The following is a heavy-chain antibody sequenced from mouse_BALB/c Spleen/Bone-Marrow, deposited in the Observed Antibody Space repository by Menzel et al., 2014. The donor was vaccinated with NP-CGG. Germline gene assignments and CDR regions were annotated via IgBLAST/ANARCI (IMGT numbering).Heavy chain of an antibody. J-gene: IGHJ4*01. D-gene: IGHD2-3*01. CDR2: IYPGDGDT. Sequence: QVQLKESGPELGKPGASVKISCKASGYAFSSSWMNWVKQRPGQGLEWIGRIYPGDGDTKYNGKFKGKATLTADKSSSTAYMQLSSLTSVDSAVYFCARSDGYRDMDYWGQGTSVTVSS. CDR3: ARSDGYRDMDY. V-gene: IGHV1-82*01. CDR1: GYAFSSSW.